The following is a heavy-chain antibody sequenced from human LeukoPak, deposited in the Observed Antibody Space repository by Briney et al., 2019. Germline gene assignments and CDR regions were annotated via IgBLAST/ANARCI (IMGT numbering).Heavy chain of an antibody. J-gene: IGHJ4*02. CDR1: GGSISSYY. CDR3: ARGNVVVPAAITRYYGSGSRYYFDY. Sequence: SETLSLTCTVSGGSISSYYWSWIRQPAGKGLEWIGRIYTSGSTNYSPSLKSRVTMSVDTSKNQFSLKLSSVTAADTAVYYCARGNVVVPAAITRYYGSGSRYYFDYWGQGTLVTVSS. CDR2: IYTSGST. V-gene: IGHV4-4*07. D-gene: IGHD2-2*01.